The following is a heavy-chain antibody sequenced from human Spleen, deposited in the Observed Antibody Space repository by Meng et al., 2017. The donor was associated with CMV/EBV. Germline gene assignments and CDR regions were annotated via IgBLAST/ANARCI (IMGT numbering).Heavy chain of an antibody. V-gene: IGHV1-2*02. CDR3: ARSTGAYPGGAIDI. D-gene: IGHD1-1*01. Sequence: ASVKVSCKASGYTFTAYYMHWLRQAPGQGLEWMAWINPNTGVTGYAQHLQGKVTMTRDTSISTVYMDVSTLGSDDTAVYYCARSTGAYPGGAIDIWGQGTMVTVSS. CDR1: GYTFTAYY. J-gene: IGHJ3*02. CDR2: INPNTGVT.